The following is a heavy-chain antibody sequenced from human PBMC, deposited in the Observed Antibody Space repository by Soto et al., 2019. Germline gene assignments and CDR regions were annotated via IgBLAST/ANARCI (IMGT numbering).Heavy chain of an antibody. D-gene: IGHD2-21*02. CDR3: ARRLGLLVTPIPGY. J-gene: IGHJ4*02. V-gene: IGHV1-2*02. CDR2: INPNSGVT. Sequence: ASVKVSCKASGYTFTGYHMHWVRQAPGQGLEWMGWINPNSGVTIYAQKFQGRVIMTRETPITTAYMVLNRLTSDDTAVYYCARRLGLLVTPIPGYWGQGTLVTVSS. CDR1: GYTFTGYH.